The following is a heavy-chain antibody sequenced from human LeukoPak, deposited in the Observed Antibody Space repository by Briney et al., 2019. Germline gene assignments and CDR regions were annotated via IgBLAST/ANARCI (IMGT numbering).Heavy chain of an antibody. V-gene: IGHV3-73*01. CDR3: TSRPKYYYMDV. J-gene: IGHJ6*03. CDR1: GFTFSGSA. CDR2: IRSKANSYAT. Sequence: PGGSLRLSCAASGFTFSGSAMHWVRQASGKGLEWVGRIRSKANSYATAYAPSVKGRFTIPRDDSKNTAYLQMNSLKTEDTAVYYCTSRPKYYYMDVWGKGTTVTVSS.